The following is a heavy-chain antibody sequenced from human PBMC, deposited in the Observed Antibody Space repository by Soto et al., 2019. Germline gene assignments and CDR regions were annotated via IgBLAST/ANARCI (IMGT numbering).Heavy chain of an antibody. V-gene: IGHV1-69*01. Sequence: QVQLVQSGAEVKRPGSSVKVSCKVSGGSLSSYGISWVRQAPGQGLEWMGGVIPMFDRAKYAQKFQGRVTITADESTSTAYLELSSLRSEDTAVYYCARAPTPRSGYTLDSWGQGTLVTVSS. D-gene: IGHD3-3*01. CDR2: VIPMFDRA. CDR1: GGSLSSYG. CDR3: ARAPTPRSGYTLDS. J-gene: IGHJ4*02.